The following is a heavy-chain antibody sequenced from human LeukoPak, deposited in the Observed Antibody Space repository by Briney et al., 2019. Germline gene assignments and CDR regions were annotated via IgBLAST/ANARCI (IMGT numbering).Heavy chain of an antibody. J-gene: IGHJ5*02. D-gene: IGHD4-11*01. Sequence: PGGSLRLSCAASGFTFSSYSMNWVRQAPGKGLEWVSYISSSSSTIYYADSVKGRFTISRDNAKNSLYLQMNSLRAEDTAVYYCARDQAATVTTFWFDPWGQGTLVTVSS. V-gene: IGHV3-48*04. CDR1: GFTFSSYS. CDR2: ISSSSSTI. CDR3: ARDQAATVTTFWFDP.